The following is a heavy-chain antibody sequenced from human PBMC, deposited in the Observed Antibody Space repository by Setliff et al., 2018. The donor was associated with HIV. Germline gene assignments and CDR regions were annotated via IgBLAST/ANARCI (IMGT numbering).Heavy chain of an antibody. V-gene: IGHV4-4*07. J-gene: IGHJ5*02. CDR2: IYKSGSS. D-gene: IGHD3-3*01. Sequence: SETLSLTCTVSGGSISGTYYWNWIRQPAGKGLEWVGRIYKSGSSNANPSLKSRVTMSVDTSRNQFSLKLTSVTAADTAMYFCARAGHYDFLGGFSAQPLDPWGRGILVTVSS. CDR3: ARAGHYDFLGGFSAQPLDP. CDR1: GGSISGTYY.